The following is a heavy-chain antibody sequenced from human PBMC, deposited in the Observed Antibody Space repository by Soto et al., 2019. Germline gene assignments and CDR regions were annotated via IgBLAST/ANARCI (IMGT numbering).Heavy chain of an antibody. Sequence: SETLSLTCGVYGGSFSGYYVIWIRQTPGKGLEWIGEINHGGSTTYNPSLRSRVTISVDTSKNQFSLKLTSMTAADTAVYYCATTLVTRKRSGYKYWGQGNQVTVSS. CDR1: GGSFSGYY. CDR3: ATTLVTRKRSGYKY. V-gene: IGHV4-34*01. CDR2: INHGGST. J-gene: IGHJ4*02. D-gene: IGHD3-3*01.